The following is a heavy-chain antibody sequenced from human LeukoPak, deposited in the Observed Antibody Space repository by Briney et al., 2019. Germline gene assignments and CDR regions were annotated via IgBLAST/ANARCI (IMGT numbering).Heavy chain of an antibody. CDR3: ARDESGDYYDSSSYCRPYNWFDP. J-gene: IGHJ5*02. CDR1: GFTFSSYS. Sequence: KPGGSLRLSCAASGFTFSSYSMNWVPRAPGKGLEWVLCISSISSDIHYTDSVKGGFTTSRAKPKNYLYLRMQSLIAEDTAVYYCARDESGDYYDSSSYCRPYNWFDPWGQGTLVTVSS. CDR2: ISSISSDI. D-gene: IGHD3-22*01. V-gene: IGHV3-21*01.